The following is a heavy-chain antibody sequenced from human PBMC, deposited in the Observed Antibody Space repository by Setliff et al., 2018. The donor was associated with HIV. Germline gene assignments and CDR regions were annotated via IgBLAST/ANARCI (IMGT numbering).Heavy chain of an antibody. V-gene: IGHV3-7*04. Sequence: GGSLRLSCTASGLNLTNHWMAWVRQAPGKGLEWVANIKQDGTERYYVGSVRGRFTISRDNAKNSLYLQMNSLRAEDTAVYYCARGDTTPIYPNYMDVWGKGTTVTVSS. D-gene: IGHD2-21*02. J-gene: IGHJ6*03. CDR3: ARGDTTPIYPNYMDV. CDR2: IKQDGTER. CDR1: GLNLTNHW.